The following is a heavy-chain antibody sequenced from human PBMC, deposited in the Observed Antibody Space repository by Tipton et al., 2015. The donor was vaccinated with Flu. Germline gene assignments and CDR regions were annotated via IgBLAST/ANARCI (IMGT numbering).Heavy chain of an antibody. Sequence: ASGFTFSSYWMHWVRQAPGKGLVWVSRTNSDGSTTSYADSVKGRFTISRDNAKNTLYLQMNSLRAEDTAVYYCARVSYYYDSSGYRAVYYFDYWGQGTLVTVSS. D-gene: IGHD3-22*01. V-gene: IGHV3-74*01. CDR1: GFTFSSYW. CDR3: ARVSYYYDSSGYRAVYYFDY. CDR2: TNSDGSTT. J-gene: IGHJ4*02.